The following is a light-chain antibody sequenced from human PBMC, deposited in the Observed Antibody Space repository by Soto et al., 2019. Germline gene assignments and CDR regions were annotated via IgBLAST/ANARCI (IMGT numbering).Light chain of an antibody. V-gene: IGKV1-39*01. J-gene: IGKJ5*01. CDR3: QRSYRTPIT. Sequence: EIQMTQSPSTLSVSLGERVTITCRASQSISSCLAWYQQKPGQAPKLLIYQASSIPSGIPSRFTGSGSGTDFTLIISSLQAEDAVPYYCQRSYRTPITFGQGTRLEI. CDR2: QAS. CDR1: QSISSC.